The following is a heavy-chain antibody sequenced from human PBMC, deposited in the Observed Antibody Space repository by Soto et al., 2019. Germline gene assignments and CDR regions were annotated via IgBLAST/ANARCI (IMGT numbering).Heavy chain of an antibody. J-gene: IGHJ4*02. D-gene: IGHD6-19*01. V-gene: IGHV4-39*01. CDR2: IYYSGST. CDR1: GGSISSSSYY. CDR3: SRQGVAGWGRYYFDY. Sequence: QLQLQESGPGLVKPSETLSLTCTVSGGSISSSSYYWGWIRQPPGKGLEWIGSIYYSGSTYYNPSLKSRVTRAVDTSTHHFPVKLSSVTAADTAVYYGSRQGVAGWGRYYFDYGGQGTLVTVSS.